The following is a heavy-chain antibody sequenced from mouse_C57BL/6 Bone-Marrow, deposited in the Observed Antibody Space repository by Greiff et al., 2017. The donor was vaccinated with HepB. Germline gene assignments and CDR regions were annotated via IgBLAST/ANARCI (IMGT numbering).Heavy chain of an antibody. CDR1: GFTFSSYG. CDR3: ARHNRRRSDWYFDV. D-gene: IGHD1-1*01. CDR2: ISSGGSYT. Sequence: EVKLQESGGDLVKPGGSLKLSCAASGFTFSSYGMSWVRQTPDKRLEWVATISSGGSYTYYPDSVKGRFTISRDNAKNTLYLQMSSLKSEDTAMYYCARHNRRRSDWYFDVWGTGTTVTVSS. V-gene: IGHV5-6*01. J-gene: IGHJ1*03.